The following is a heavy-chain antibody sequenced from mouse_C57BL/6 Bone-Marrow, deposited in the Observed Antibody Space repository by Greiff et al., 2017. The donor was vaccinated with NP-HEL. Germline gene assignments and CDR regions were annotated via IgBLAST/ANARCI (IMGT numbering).Heavy chain of an antibody. CDR3: ARSYYGTP. Sequence: QVQLQQPGAELVRPGTSVKLSCKASGYTFTSYWMHWVKQRPGQGLEWIGVIDPSDSYTNYNQQFKGKATLTVDTSSSTAYMQLSSLTSEDSAVYYCARSYYGTPWGQGTTLTVSS. V-gene: IGHV1-59*01. D-gene: IGHD1-1*01. CDR1: GYTFTSYW. J-gene: IGHJ2*01. CDR2: IDPSDSYT.